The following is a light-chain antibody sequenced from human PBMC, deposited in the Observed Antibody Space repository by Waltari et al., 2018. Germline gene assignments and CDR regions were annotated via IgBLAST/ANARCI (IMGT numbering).Light chain of an antibody. CDR3: DSWDSRGTPWI. J-gene: IGLJ2*01. CDR1: SLRVSY. CDR2: GNN. V-gene: IGLV3-19*01. Sequence: SSELTQDPSVSVALGQTVTITCQGDSLRVSYTNWYQQKPGQAPVLVLYGNNNRPSGIPDRFSDSKSGNIGSLTITGAQVEDEADYYCDSWDSRGTPWIFGGGTRLTVL.